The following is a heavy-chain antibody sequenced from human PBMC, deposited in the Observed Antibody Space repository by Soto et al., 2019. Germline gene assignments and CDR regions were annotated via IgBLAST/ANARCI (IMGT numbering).Heavy chain of an antibody. V-gene: IGHV3-48*01. Sequence: GGSLRLSCAASGFTFSSYSMNWVRQAPGKGLEWVSDISSSSSAIYYADSVKGRFTISRDNAKKSLYLQMNSLRAEDTAVYYCARDLPVDYWGQGTLVTVSS. CDR1: GFTFSSYS. J-gene: IGHJ4*02. CDR2: ISSSSSAI. CDR3: ARDLPVDY.